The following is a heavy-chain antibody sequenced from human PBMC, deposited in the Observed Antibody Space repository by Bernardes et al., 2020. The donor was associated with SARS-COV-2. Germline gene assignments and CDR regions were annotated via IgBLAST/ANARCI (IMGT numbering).Heavy chain of an antibody. D-gene: IGHD3-9*01. CDR1: GFSLSTSGMC. J-gene: IGHJ4*02. V-gene: IGHV2-70*01. CDR2: IDWDDDK. Sequence: SGHTLLKPTQTLTLTCPFSGFSLSTSGMCVSWIRQPPGKALEWLALIDWDDDKYYSTSLKTRLTISKDTSKNQVVLTMTNMDPVDTATYYCARTKNYYDILTGYYYYFDYWGQGTLVTVSS. CDR3: ARTKNYYDILTGYYYYFDY.